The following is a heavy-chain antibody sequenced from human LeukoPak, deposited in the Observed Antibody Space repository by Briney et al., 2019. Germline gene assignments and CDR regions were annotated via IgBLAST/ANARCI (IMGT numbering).Heavy chain of an antibody. V-gene: IGHV4-4*09. D-gene: IGHD3-10*01. CDR1: GGSISSYY. CDR2: IYATGST. CDR3: ARHGSVRSPLGP. J-gene: IGHJ5*02. Sequence: SETLSLTCSVSGGSISSYYWSWIRQPPGKGQEWIGYIYATGSTNYNPSLKSRVTISVDTSKNRFSLNLRSVTAADTAVYYCARHGSVRSPLGPWGQGTLVTVSS.